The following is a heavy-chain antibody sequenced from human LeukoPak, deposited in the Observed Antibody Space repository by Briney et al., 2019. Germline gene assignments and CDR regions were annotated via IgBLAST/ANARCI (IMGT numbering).Heavy chain of an antibody. V-gene: IGHV3-9*01. J-gene: IGHJ4*02. CDR3: ARERTGTKDY. Sequence: GRSLRLSCAASGFTFDDYAMHWVRQAPWKGLEWVSGISWNSSSIGYADSVKGRFTISGDNAKNSLYLQMNSLRAEDTAVYFCARERTGTKDYWGQGTLVTVSS. CDR1: GFTFDDYA. D-gene: IGHD1-1*01. CDR2: ISWNSSSI.